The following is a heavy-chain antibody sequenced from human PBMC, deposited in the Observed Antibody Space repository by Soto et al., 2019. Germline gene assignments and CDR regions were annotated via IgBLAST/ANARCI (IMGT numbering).Heavy chain of an antibody. D-gene: IGHD3-3*01. CDR1: GXSFGSYS. J-gene: IGHJ4*02. Sequence: GSLRLSCAASGXSFGSYSLSWVRQAPGKGLEWVSTISGSDGKTFYADSVKGRFSISSDTSQSTLYLNMNSLRADDTAMYYCARWSYLDYWGQGTRVTVSS. CDR3: ARWSYLDY. CDR2: ISGSDGKT. V-gene: IGHV3-23*01.